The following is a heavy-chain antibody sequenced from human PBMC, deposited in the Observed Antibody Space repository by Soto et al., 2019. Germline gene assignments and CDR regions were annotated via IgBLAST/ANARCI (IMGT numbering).Heavy chain of an antibody. CDR3: ARVVVVVVAATPIYYFDY. D-gene: IGHD2-15*01. J-gene: IGHJ4*02. Sequence: QVQLQESGPGLVKPSGTLSLTCAVSGGSISSSNWWRWGRQPPGKGLEWIGEIYHSGSTNYNPSLKIRVTIAVDKTKNQFSLKLSSVTAADTAVYYCARVVVVVVAATPIYYFDYWGQGTLVTGSS. CDR2: IYHSGST. V-gene: IGHV4-4*02. CDR1: GGSISSSNW.